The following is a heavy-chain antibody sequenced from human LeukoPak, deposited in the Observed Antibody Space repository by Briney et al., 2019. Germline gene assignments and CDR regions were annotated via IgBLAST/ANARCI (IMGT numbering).Heavy chain of an antibody. CDR2: INGGSYTI. V-gene: IGHV3-48*02. CDR3: ARELGYYGSGSYSPSYYYYGMDV. CDR1: GFTFSAYS. Sequence: GGPLRLSCAASGFTFSAYSMNWVRQAPGKGLEWVSYINGGSYTIYYADSVKGRFTISRDNAKNSLSLQMNSLRDEDTAVYYCARELGYYGSGSYSPSYYYYGMDVWGQGTTVTVSS. J-gene: IGHJ6*02. D-gene: IGHD3-10*01.